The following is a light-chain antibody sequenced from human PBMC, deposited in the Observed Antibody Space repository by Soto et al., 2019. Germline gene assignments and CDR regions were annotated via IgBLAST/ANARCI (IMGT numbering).Light chain of an antibody. Sequence: QSVLTQPPSASGTPGQRVTLSCSGSSSNIGSNTVNWYQQLPGTAPKLLIYSNNQRPSGVPDRFSGSKSGTSASLAISGLQSEDEADYYCAAWDDSLNGWVFGGGTKLPS. J-gene: IGLJ3*02. V-gene: IGLV1-44*01. CDR1: SSNIGSNT. CDR3: AAWDDSLNGWV. CDR2: SNN.